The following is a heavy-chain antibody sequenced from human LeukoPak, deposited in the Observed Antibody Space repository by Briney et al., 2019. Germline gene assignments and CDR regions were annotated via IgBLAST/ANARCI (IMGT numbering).Heavy chain of an antibody. D-gene: IGHD4-17*01. Sequence: GGSLRLSCEASGFTFSHYGMHWVRQVPGKGLEWVAFIRYDGSNKYYTDSVKGRVTISRDNSKNTLYLQMNSLRAEDTAVYYCAKAAKIPSYGDYPPDYWGQGTLVTVSS. V-gene: IGHV3-30*02. J-gene: IGHJ4*02. CDR1: GFTFSHYG. CDR2: IRYDGSNK. CDR3: AKAAKIPSYGDYPPDY.